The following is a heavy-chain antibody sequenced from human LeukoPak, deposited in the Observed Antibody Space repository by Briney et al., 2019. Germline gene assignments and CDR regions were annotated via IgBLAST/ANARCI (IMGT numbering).Heavy chain of an antibody. D-gene: IGHD3-10*01. V-gene: IGHV3-23*01. CDR3: VQDFGDRIRISRGGDS. CDR2: ISERLKT. CDR1: GFTFSDWS. J-gene: IGHJ1*01. Sequence: GGSLRLSCAASGFTFSDWSMSWVRQTPGKGLEWVSTISERLKTYYADSVNGRFTISRDNSKSILYLQMNSLRDEDTAVYYCVQDFGDRIRISRGGDSWGQGALVTVSS.